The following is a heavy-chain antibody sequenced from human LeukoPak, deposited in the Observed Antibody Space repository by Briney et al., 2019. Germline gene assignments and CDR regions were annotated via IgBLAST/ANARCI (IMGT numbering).Heavy chain of an antibody. CDR2: ISAYNGNT. J-gene: IGHJ6*02. V-gene: IGHV1-18*01. Sequence: ASVTVSCKASGYTFTSYGISWVRQAPGQGLEWMGWISAYNGNTNYAQKLQGRVTMTTDTSTSTAYMELRSLRSDDTAVYYCARASYGDYDYYYYGMDVWGQGTTVTVSS. D-gene: IGHD4-17*01. CDR3: ARASYGDYDYYYYGMDV. CDR1: GYTFTSYG.